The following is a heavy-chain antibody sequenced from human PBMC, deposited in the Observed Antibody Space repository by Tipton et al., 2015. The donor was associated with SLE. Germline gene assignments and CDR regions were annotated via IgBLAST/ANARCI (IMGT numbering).Heavy chain of an antibody. J-gene: IGHJ2*01. CDR3: ARQAPNWGPTDWYFDV. V-gene: IGHV4-59*08. CDR1: GGSIRTYY. Sequence: TLSLTCSVSGGSIRTYYWSWIRQPPGKGLEWIGYIYYSGSTNYNPSLKSRVTMSMDMSKNQFFLKLTSVTAADTAVYFCARQAPNWGPTDWYFDVWGRGTLVTVSS. CDR2: IYYSGST. D-gene: IGHD7-27*01.